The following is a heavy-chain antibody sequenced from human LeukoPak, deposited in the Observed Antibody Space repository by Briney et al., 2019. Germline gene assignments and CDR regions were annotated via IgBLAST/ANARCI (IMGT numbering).Heavy chain of an antibody. V-gene: IGHV1-69*05. CDR2: IIPIFGTA. Sequence: ASVKVSCKASGGTFSSYAISWVRQAPGQGLEWMGGIIPIFGTANYVQKFQGRVTITTDESTSTAYMELSSLRSEDTAVYYCARGRDCSGGSCYHALLDYWGQGTLVTVSS. J-gene: IGHJ4*02. CDR1: GGTFSSYA. CDR3: ARGRDCSGGSCYHALLDY. D-gene: IGHD2-15*01.